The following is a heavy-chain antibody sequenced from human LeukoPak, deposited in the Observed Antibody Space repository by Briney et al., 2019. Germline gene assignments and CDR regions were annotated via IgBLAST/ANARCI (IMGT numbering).Heavy chain of an antibody. J-gene: IGHJ4*02. CDR1: GFTFGDYA. CDR2: ISSTGSNI. CDR3: AATYYYDGSGDC. V-gene: IGHV3-48*03. Sequence: GRSLRLSCTASGFTFGDYAMNWVRQAPGKGLEWVSYISSTGSNIYYADSVKGRFTISRDNAKNSLYLLMNSLRTEDTAVYYCAATYYYDGSGDCWGQGTLVTVSS. D-gene: IGHD3-22*01.